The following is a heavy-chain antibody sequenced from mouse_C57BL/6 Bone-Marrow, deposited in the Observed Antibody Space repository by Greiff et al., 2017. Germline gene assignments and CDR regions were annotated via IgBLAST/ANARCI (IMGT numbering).Heavy chain of an antibody. Sequence: VQLQESGAELVKPGASVKMSCKASGYTFTTYPIEWMKQNHGKSLEWIGNFHPYNDDTKYNEKFKGKATLTVEKSSSTVYLELSRLTSDDSAVYYCARGVYYYCSSRWYFDVWGTGTTVTVSS. J-gene: IGHJ1*03. D-gene: IGHD1-1*01. CDR1: GYTFTTYP. CDR3: ARGVYYYCSSRWYFDV. CDR2: FHPYNDDT. V-gene: IGHV1-47*01.